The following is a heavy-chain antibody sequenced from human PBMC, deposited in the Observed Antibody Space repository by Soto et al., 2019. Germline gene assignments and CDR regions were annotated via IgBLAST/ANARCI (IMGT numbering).Heavy chain of an antibody. CDR1: GFTVSSNY. V-gene: IGHV3-53*01. Sequence: GSLRLSCAASGFTVSSNYMSWVRQAPGKGLEWVSVIYSGGSTYYAGSVKGRFTISRDNSKNTLYLQMNSLRAEDKAVYYCARGGSSSSYYYYGMDVGGQGTTVTVSS. J-gene: IGHJ6*02. CDR2: IYSGGST. D-gene: IGHD6-6*01. CDR3: ARGGSSSSYYYYGMDV.